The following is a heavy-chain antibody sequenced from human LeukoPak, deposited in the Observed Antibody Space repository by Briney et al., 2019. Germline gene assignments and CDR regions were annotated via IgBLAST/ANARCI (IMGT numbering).Heavy chain of an antibody. CDR2: ISGSGGST. CDR3: AKGSIQLWWGPFDY. Sequence: PGGSLRLSCAASGFTFSSYAMSWVRQAPGKGLGWVSAISGSGGSTYYADSVKGRFTISRDNSKNTLYLQMNSLRAEDTAVYYCAKGSIQLWWGPFDYWGQGTLVTVSS. D-gene: IGHD5-18*01. J-gene: IGHJ4*02. CDR1: GFTFSSYA. V-gene: IGHV3-23*01.